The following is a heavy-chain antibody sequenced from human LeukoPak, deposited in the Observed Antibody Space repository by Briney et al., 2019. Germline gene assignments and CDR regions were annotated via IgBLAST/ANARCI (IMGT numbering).Heavy chain of an antibody. D-gene: IGHD5-24*01. J-gene: IGHJ6*03. V-gene: IGHV1-69*06. CDR1: GGTFSSYA. CDR3: ARGGDGYNLDYYYYMDV. Sequence: GASVKVSCKAAGGTFSSYAIRWVRQAPGQGLEWMGGIIPMFGTADYAQKLQGRVTITANKSTRTDYMELSSLTSEDTAVYYCARGGDGYNLDYYYYMDVWGKGTSVTVSS. CDR2: IIPMFGTA.